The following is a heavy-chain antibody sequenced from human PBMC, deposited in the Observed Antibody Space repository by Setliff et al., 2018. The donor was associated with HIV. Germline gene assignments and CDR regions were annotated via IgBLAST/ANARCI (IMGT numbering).Heavy chain of an antibody. Sequence: ESLKISCAASGFTFSGAEIHWVRQASGKGLEWVGRIRSKADKYATDYGSSAKGRFIISRDDSKKTAYLQMSSLRAEDTAVYYCARDADFDSSGYPVFQYWGQGTLVTVSS. CDR1: GFTFSGAE. V-gene: IGHV3-73*01. CDR2: IRSKADKYAT. J-gene: IGHJ1*01. D-gene: IGHD3-22*01. CDR3: ARDADFDSSGYPVFQY.